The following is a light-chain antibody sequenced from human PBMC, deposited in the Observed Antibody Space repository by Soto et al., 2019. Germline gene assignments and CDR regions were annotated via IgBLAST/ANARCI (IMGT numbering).Light chain of an antibody. V-gene: IGKV3-15*01. CDR1: ESVHTN. CDR3: QQYENWRWT. Sequence: VMTQSPATLSVSPGERATLSCRASESVHTNLAWYQQKPGQAPRLLIYGASTRATGVPARFSGSGSGTEFTLTIGSLQSEDVPVYYCQQYENWRWTFGQGNKVEIK. J-gene: IGKJ1*01. CDR2: GAS.